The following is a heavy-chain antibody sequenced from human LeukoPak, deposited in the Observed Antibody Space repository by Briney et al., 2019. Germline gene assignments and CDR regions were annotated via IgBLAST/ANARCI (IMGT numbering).Heavy chain of an antibody. V-gene: IGHV3-21*01. CDR1: GFTFSSYS. Sequence: GGSLRLSCAASGFTFSSYSMNWVRQAPGKGLEWVSSISSSSSYIYYADSVKGRFTISRDNAKNSLYLQMNSLRAEDTAVYYCARALRWEPGYFDYWGQGTLVTVSS. CDR2: ISSSSSYI. CDR3: ARALRWEPGYFDY. J-gene: IGHJ4*02. D-gene: IGHD1-26*01.